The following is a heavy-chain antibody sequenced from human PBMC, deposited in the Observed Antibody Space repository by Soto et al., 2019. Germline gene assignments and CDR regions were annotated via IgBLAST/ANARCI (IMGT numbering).Heavy chain of an antibody. J-gene: IGHJ4*02. CDR3: ARHKFDAVLPSYFDY. Sequence: SETLSLTCTVSGGSISSYYWSWIRQPPGKGLEWIGYIYYSGSTNYNPSLKSRVTISVDTSKNQFSLKLSSVTAADTAVYYCARHKFDAVLPSYFDYWGQGTLVTVSS. V-gene: IGHV4-59*08. D-gene: IGHD3-9*01. CDR2: IYYSGST. CDR1: GGSISSYY.